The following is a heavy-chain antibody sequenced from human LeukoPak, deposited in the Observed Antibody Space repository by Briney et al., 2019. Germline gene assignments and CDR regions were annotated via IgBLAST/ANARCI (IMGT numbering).Heavy chain of an antibody. V-gene: IGHV3-23*01. CDR3: AKASTTVKDAFDM. CDR1: GLNFKFYA. Sequence: PGGSLRLSCAVSGLNFKFYAMSWVRQAPGKGLEWVSSISGGGGSAYYADSVKGRFTISRDNSRNTQFLQMNSLRAEDTAVYYCAKASTTVKDAFDMWGQGTMVTVSS. J-gene: IGHJ3*02. D-gene: IGHD4-17*01. CDR2: ISGGGGSA.